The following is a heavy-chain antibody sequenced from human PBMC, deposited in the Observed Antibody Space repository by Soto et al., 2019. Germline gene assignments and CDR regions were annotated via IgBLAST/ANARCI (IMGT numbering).Heavy chain of an antibody. J-gene: IGHJ4*02. CDR1: GYTFTNYD. CDR2: ISTYNGNT. D-gene: IGHD2-15*01. V-gene: IGHV1-18*01. Sequence: ASVKVSCKASGYTFTNYDISWVRQAPGQGLEWLGWISTYNGNTNYAQKLQGRVTMTTDTSRTTAYMELRSLRSDDTAVYYCARGPYCSGGSCLVDYWGQGTLVTVSS. CDR3: ARGPYCSGGSCLVDY.